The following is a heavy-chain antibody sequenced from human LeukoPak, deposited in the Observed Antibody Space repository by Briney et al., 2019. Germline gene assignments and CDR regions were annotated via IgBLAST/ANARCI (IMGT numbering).Heavy chain of an antibody. V-gene: IGHV4-34*01. J-gene: IGHJ4*02. CDR3: ARVYYDFWSGPVDY. CDR1: GVSFSGYY. CDR2: INHSGST. D-gene: IGHD3-3*01. Sequence: SETLSLTCAVYGVSFSGYYWSWIRQPPGKGLEWIGEINHSGSTNYNPSLKSRVTISVDTSKNQFSLKLSSVTAADTAVYYCARVYYDFWSGPVDYWGQGTLVTVSS.